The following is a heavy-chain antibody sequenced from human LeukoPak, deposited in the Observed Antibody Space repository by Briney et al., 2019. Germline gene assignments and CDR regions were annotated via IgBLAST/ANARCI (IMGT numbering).Heavy chain of an antibody. CDR3: TTMYAGGMAV. Sequence: KSGGSLILSCAASGFTFANAWMSWVGQAPGKGLEWVAQIQSKSDGGAIGYAASVKGRFTISRDDSKETLFLQMDSLKTEDTAVYYCTTMYAGGMAVWGHGTTVTVSS. CDR2: IQSKSDGGAI. J-gene: IGHJ6*02. D-gene: IGHD2-8*01. CDR1: GFTFANAW. V-gene: IGHV3-15*01.